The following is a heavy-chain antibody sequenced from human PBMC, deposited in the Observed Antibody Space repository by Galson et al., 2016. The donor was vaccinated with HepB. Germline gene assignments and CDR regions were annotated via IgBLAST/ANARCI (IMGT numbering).Heavy chain of an antibody. Sequence: SVKVSCKASGYTFATYGITWVRQAPGQGLEWLAWIRAYNERTDYAHKFQGRVTMTTDTSTNTAYMDLRSLRADDTAVYYCTRSDGEIWGQGTLVPVSS. J-gene: IGHJ3*02. CDR1: GYTFATYG. CDR3: TRSDGEI. V-gene: IGHV1-18*01. D-gene: IGHD5-24*01. CDR2: IRAYNERT.